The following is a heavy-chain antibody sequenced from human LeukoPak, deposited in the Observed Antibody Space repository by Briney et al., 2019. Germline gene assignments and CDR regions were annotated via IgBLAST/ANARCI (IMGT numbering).Heavy chain of an antibody. J-gene: IGHJ6*03. CDR1: GGTFSSYA. Sequence: SVKVSCKASGGTFSSYAISWVRQAPGQGLEWMGGIIPIFGTANYAQKFQGRVTITADESTSTAYMELSSLRSEDTAVYYCARRGRQVPAAILHPDYYYYYMDVWGKGTTVTVSS. V-gene: IGHV1-69*13. D-gene: IGHD2-2*02. CDR3: ARRGRQVPAAILHPDYYYYYMDV. CDR2: IIPIFGTA.